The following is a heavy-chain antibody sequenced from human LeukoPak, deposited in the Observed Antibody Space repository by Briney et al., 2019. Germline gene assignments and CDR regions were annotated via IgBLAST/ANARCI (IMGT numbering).Heavy chain of an antibody. CDR1: GFTFSNYG. Sequence: QPGGSLRLSCAASGFTFSNYGMHWVRQAPGKGLEWVAFIRYDGSNKYYADSVKGRFTISRDNSKNTLCLQMNSLRAEDTAVYYCAKDLGSSVRGVITNWGQGTLVTVSS. V-gene: IGHV3-30*02. J-gene: IGHJ4*02. D-gene: IGHD3-10*01. CDR3: AKDLGSSVRGVITN. CDR2: IRYDGSNK.